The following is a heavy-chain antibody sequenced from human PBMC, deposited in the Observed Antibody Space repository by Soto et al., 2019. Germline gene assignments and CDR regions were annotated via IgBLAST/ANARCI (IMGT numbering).Heavy chain of an antibody. CDR2: INPNSGGT. CDR3: ARDVSTVTTSNYYYGMDV. D-gene: IGHD4-17*01. Sequence: ASVKVSCKASGYTFTGYYMHWVRQAPGQGLEWMGWINPNSGGTNYAQKFQGWVTMTRDTSISTAYMELSRLRSDDTAVYYCARDVSTVTTSNYYYGMDVWGQGATVTVSS. CDR1: GYTFTGYY. J-gene: IGHJ6*02. V-gene: IGHV1-2*04.